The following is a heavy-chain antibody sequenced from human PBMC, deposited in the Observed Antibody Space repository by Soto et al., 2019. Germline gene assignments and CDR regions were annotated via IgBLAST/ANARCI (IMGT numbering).Heavy chain of an antibody. CDR3: ARSAKILEWLFNWGWFDP. V-gene: IGHV5-51*01. CDR2: IYPGDSDT. CDR1: GYSFTSYW. J-gene: IGHJ5*02. Sequence: PGESLKISCKGSGYSFTSYWIGWVRQMPGKGLEWMGIIYPGDSDTRYSPSFQGQVTISADKSISTAYLQWSSLKASDTAMYYCARSAKILEWLFNWGWFDPWGQGTLVTVSS. D-gene: IGHD3-3*01.